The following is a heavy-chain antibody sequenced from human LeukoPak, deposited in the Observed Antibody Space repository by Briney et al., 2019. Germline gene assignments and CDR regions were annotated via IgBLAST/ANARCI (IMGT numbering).Heavy chain of an antibody. D-gene: IGHD4-17*01. Sequence: GGSLRLSCAASGFTFNSYNMNWVRQAPGKGLEWVSAISGSGGSTYYADSVKGRFTISRDNSKNTLYLQMNSLRAEDTAVYYCAKGLRNYYYYGMDVWGQGTTVTVSS. CDR3: AKGLRNYYYYGMDV. CDR2: ISGSGGST. J-gene: IGHJ6*02. V-gene: IGHV3-23*01. CDR1: GFTFNSYN.